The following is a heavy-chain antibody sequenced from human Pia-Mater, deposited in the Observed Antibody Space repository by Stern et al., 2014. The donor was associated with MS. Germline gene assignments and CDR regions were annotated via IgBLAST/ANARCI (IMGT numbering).Heavy chain of an antibody. CDR1: GGSISSGGYY. Sequence: QVQLQESGPGLVKPSQTLSLTCTVSGGSISSGGYYLSWIRQHPRKGLEWIGYIYYSGSPYYNPSLKSRVTISVDTSKNQFSLKLSSVTAADTAVYYCARVHADSSSWYWWYFDLWGRGALVTVSS. D-gene: IGHD6-13*01. CDR2: IYYSGSP. CDR3: ARVHADSSSWYWWYFDL. V-gene: IGHV4-31*03. J-gene: IGHJ2*01.